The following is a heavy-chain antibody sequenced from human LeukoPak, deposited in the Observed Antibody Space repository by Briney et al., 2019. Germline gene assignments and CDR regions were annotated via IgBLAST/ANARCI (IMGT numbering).Heavy chain of an antibody. V-gene: IGHV1-46*01. CDR3: ALGQQQLPWYGMDV. J-gene: IGHJ6*02. Sequence: ASVRVSCKASGYTFTSYYMHWVRQAPGQGLEWMGIINPSGGDTSYAQKFQGRVTMTRDTSTSTVYMELSSLKSEDTAVYYCALGQQQLPWYGMDVWGQGTTVTVSS. CDR2: INPSGGDT. D-gene: IGHD6-13*01. CDR1: GYTFTSYY.